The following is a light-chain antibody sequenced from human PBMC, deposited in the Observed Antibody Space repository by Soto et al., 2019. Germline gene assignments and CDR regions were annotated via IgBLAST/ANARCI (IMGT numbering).Light chain of an antibody. CDR3: VLYMGSGIAV. J-gene: IGLJ7*01. CDR1: SGSVSTNYY. Sequence: QAVVTQEPSFSVSPGGTVTLTCGLSSGSVSTNYYPSWYQQTPGQAPRTLIYSTNTRSSGVPDRFSGSILGNKAALTITGAQSDDEYDYYCVLYMGSGIAVFGGGTQLTVL. V-gene: IGLV8-61*01. CDR2: STN.